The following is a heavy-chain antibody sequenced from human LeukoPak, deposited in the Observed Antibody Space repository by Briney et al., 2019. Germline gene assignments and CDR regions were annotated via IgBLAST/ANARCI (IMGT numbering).Heavy chain of an antibody. CDR1: GGSISSSSYY. D-gene: IGHD5/OR15-5a*01. CDR3: ARGGVFYGMDV. CDR2: INHSGST. J-gene: IGHJ6*02. Sequence: SETLSLTCTVSGGSISSSSYYWGWIRQPPGKGLEWIGEINHSGSTNYDPSLKSRVTISVDTSKNQFSLKLSSVTAADTAVYYCARGGVFYGMDVWGQGTTVTVSS. V-gene: IGHV4-39*07.